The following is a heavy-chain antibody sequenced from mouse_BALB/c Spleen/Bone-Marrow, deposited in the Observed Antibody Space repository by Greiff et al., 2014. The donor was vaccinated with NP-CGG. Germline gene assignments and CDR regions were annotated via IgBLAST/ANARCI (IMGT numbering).Heavy chain of an antibody. D-gene: IGHD1-1*01. CDR2: INPYNGGT. Sequence: EVQLQQSGPELVKPGASMKISCKASGYSFTGYTMNWVKQSHGKSLEWIGLINPYNGGTSYNQKFKGKATLTVDKSSSTAYMGLLSLTSEDSAVYYCARDYYGSSYGFAYWGQGTLVTVSA. J-gene: IGHJ3*01. CDR3: ARDYYGSSYGFAY. CDR1: GYSFTGYT. V-gene: IGHV1-18*01.